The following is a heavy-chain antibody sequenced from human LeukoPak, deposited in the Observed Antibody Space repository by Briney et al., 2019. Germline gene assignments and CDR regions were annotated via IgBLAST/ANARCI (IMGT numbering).Heavy chain of an antibody. CDR3: ARAQYDGFSSGYSGGFYYMDV. Sequence: SETLSLTCTVSGGSIRSSYWSWIRQPPGQGLEWIGYISNSGSANYNPSLRGRVSISVGMSNNQIFPDLTSVTAADTAVYYCARAQYDGFSSGYSGGFYYMDVWGKGTTVSVSS. CDR1: GGSIRSSY. CDR2: ISNSGSA. D-gene: IGHD3-3*01. V-gene: IGHV4-59*01. J-gene: IGHJ6*03.